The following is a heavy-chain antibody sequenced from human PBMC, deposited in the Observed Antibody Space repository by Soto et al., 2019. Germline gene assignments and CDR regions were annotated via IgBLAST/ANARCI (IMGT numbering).Heavy chain of an antibody. V-gene: IGHV3-23*01. J-gene: IGHJ4*02. Sequence: GGSLRLSCAASGFTFSSYAMSWVRQAPGKGLEWVSAISGSGGSTYYADSVKGRFTISRDNSKNTSNLQMNSLRAEDTAVYYCAKDRRRYDFGVATDYWGQGTLVTVSS. CDR3: AKDRRRYDFGVATDY. CDR2: ISGSGGST. CDR1: GFTFSSYA. D-gene: IGHD3-3*01.